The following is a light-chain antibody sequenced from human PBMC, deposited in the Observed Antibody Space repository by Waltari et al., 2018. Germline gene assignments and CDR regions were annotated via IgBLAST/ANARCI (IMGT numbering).Light chain of an antibody. V-gene: IGLV3-21*01. Sequence: SYVLTQPPSVSVAPGESARITCGGNNIGTTMVHWYQQKPGQAPVLVIYSDSDRPSGIPERFSGANSGNTATLTISRVEAGDEADYYCQVWEISRDHYVFGSGTEVTVL. CDR2: SDS. CDR3: QVWEISRDHYV. J-gene: IGLJ1*01. CDR1: NIGTTM.